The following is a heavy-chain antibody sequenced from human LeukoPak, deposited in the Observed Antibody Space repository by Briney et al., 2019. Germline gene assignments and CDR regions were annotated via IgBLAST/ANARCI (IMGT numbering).Heavy chain of an antibody. CDR1: GYTFTSYG. J-gene: IGHJ6*02. CDR2: ISAYSGNT. V-gene: IGHV1-8*02. CDR3: ARGQTSYYHYYGLDV. Sequence: ASVKVSCKASGYTFTSYGISWVRQAPGQGLEWMGWISAYSGNTGYAQKFQGRVTMTRDTSITTAYMELSSLRSEDTAVYYCARGQTSYYHYYGLDVWGQGTTVTVSS.